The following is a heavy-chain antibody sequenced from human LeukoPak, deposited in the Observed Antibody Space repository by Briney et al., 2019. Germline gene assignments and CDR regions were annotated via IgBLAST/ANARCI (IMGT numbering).Heavy chain of an antibody. V-gene: IGHV3-7*03. CDR1: GFPFSSYS. J-gene: IGHJ5*02. Sequence: AGGSLRLSCAASGFPFSSYSMTWVRQAPGKGLEWVANIKPDGTTKFYVDSVKGRFTISRDNALNSLYLQMNSLRAEDTAIYYWWKTYPQCPTWVGRPYHWGQGTLGNGS. D-gene: IGHD1-1*01. CDR2: IKPDGTTK. CDR3: WKTYPQCPTWVGRPYH.